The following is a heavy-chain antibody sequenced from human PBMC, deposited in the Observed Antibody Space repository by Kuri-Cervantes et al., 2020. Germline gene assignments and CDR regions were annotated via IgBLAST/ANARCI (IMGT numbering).Heavy chain of an antibody. CDR1: GFTFSSYS. V-gene: IGHV3-21*01. Sequence: GESLKISCAASGFTFSSYSMNWVRQAPGEGLEWVSSISSSSSYIYYADSVKGRFTISRDNAKNSLYLQMNSLRAEDTAVYYCARVMQRGWVDYWGQGTLVTVSS. D-gene: IGHD6-19*01. J-gene: IGHJ4*02. CDR3: ARVMQRGWVDY. CDR2: ISSSSSYI.